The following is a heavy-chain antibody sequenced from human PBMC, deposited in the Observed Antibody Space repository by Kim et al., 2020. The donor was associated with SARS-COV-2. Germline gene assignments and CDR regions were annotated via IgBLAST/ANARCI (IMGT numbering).Heavy chain of an antibody. CDR3: AKVKWGLFGGFEN. CDR2: ISGNGDNT. V-gene: IGHV3-23*01. D-gene: IGHD1-26*01. J-gene: IGHJ5*02. CDR1: GFTFSSYA. Sequence: GGSLRLSCVGSGFTFSSYAMTWVRQAPGKGLDWVSLISGNGDNTYYADSVKGRFTISRDNSKNTLYLQMNSLRAEDTAVFYCAKVKWGLFGGFENWGQGTLVTVSS.